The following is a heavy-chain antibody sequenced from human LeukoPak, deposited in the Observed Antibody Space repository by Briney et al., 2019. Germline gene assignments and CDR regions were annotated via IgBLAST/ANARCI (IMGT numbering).Heavy chain of an antibody. J-gene: IGHJ4*02. D-gene: IGHD6-13*01. CDR1: GYSISSGYY. Sequence: SETLSLTCTVSGYSISSGYYWGWIRQPPGKGLEWIGSIFHSGSTYYNPSLKSRVTISVDTSKNQFSLKLSSVTAADTAVYYCAREGKIAAAGGGYFDYWGQGTLVTVSS. V-gene: IGHV4-38-2*02. CDR2: IFHSGST. CDR3: AREGKIAAAGGGYFDY.